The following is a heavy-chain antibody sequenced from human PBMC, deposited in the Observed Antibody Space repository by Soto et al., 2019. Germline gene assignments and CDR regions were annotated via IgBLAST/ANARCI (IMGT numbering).Heavy chain of an antibody. CDR2: ISYDGSNK. D-gene: IGHD3-22*01. V-gene: IGHV3-30-3*01. CDR3: ARGYYYDSSGYYFFHY. J-gene: IGHJ4*02. CDR1: GFTFSSYA. Sequence: GGSLRLSCAASGFTFSSYAMHWVRQAPGKGLEWVAVISYDGSNKYYADSVKGRFTISRDNSKNTLYLQMNSLRAEDTAVYYCARGYYYDSSGYYFFHYWGQGTLVTVSS.